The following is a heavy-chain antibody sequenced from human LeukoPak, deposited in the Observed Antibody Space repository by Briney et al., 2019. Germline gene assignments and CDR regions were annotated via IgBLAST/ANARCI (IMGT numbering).Heavy chain of an antibody. Sequence: GGSLRLSCVASGFIFEHYGMTWVRQAPGKGLEWVSGIKWNGGSTGYADSVKGRFTISRDNAKNSLYLQMNSLRVEDTAVYYCVRDTTPFGYSYDSWGQGTLVTVSS. D-gene: IGHD5-12*01. CDR3: VRDTTPFGYSYDS. V-gene: IGHV3-20*04. CDR2: IKWNGGST. CDR1: GFIFEHYG. J-gene: IGHJ4*02.